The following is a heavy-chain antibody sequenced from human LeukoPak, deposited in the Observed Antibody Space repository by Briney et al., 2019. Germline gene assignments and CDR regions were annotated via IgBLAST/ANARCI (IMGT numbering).Heavy chain of an antibody. Sequence: SETLSLTCAVHGGSFSDSYWNWIRQPPGKGLEWIGAVTHDGGINYNPSLRGRVTISVATSMYQCSLRLTSVTAADTAVYYCATIYGDFSDFDSWAQGILVTVSS. CDR3: ATIYGDFSDFDS. CDR1: GGSFSDSY. CDR2: VTHDGGI. J-gene: IGHJ4*02. V-gene: IGHV4-34*01. D-gene: IGHD4-17*01.